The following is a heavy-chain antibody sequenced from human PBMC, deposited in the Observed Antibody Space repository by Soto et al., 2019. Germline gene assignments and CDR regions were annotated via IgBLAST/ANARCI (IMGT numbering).Heavy chain of an antibody. J-gene: IGHJ4*02. V-gene: IGHV6-1*01. CDR1: GYSVSSNSVA. D-gene: IGHD5-18*01. Sequence: PSQTLSLTCAISGYSVSSNSVAWNWIRQSPSRGLEWLGRTYYRSRWYNDYAVSVRSRITINPDTSKNQFSLQLNSVTPDDTAVYFCAIRYSYGLDYWGQGTLVTVSS. CDR3: AIRYSYGLDY. CDR2: TYYRSRWYN.